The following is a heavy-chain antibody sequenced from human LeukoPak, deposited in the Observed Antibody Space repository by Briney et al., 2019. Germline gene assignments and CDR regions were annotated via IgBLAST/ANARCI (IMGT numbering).Heavy chain of an antibody. Sequence: AGGSLRLSCAASGFTFSSYAMSWVRQAPGKGLEWVSSITSSGAATYYADSVKGRFTISRDNSDNTLYLQMNSLRAEDTAVYYCAKDPPNYYGSNGHYYKLNGDCWGQGTLVTVSS. CDR2: ITSSGAAT. J-gene: IGHJ4*02. V-gene: IGHV3-23*01. CDR3: AKDPPNYYGSNGHYYKLNGDC. D-gene: IGHD3-22*01. CDR1: GFTFSSYA.